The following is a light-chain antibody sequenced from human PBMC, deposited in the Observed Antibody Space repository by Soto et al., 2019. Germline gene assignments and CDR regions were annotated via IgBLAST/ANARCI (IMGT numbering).Light chain of an antibody. CDR1: QGIGNG. Sequence: AINLTPSPSSLSAFAWDSIPITCRASQGIGNGLGWYQQKPGKPPKVLIYGASNLQSGVPPRFSGSESGTDFTLAISSLQPEDSATYYCLQDSDYPWTFGQGTKV. J-gene: IGKJ1*01. V-gene: IGKV1-6*01. CDR3: LQDSDYPWT. CDR2: GAS.